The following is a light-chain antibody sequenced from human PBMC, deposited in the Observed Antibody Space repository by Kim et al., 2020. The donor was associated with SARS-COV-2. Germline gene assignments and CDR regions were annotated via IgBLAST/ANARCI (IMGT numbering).Light chain of an antibody. V-gene: IGLV3-1*01. CDR1: KLGDKY. CDR2: QDS. CDR3: QAWDSSTVV. Sequence: APGQTASITCSGDKLGDKYACWYQQKPGQSPVLVIYQDSKRPSGIPERFSGSNSGNTATLTISGTQAMDEADYYCQAWDSSTVVFGGGTQLTVL. J-gene: IGLJ2*01.